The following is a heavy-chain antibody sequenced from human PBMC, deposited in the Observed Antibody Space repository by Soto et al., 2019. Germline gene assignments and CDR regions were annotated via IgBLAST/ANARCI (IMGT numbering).Heavy chain of an antibody. V-gene: IGHV4-39*01. CDR3: ARLEGLATIPYYFDF. J-gene: IGHJ4*02. Sequence: SETLSLTCSVSDDSINSVKYYWGWIRQPPGKGLEWIGSIYYRGNAYYNPSLQTRVTISLDKSKSQFSLKLNSVTAADSAVYFCARLEGLATIPYYFDFWGPGALVTVSS. D-gene: IGHD3-9*01. CDR1: DDSINSVKYY. CDR2: IYYRGNA.